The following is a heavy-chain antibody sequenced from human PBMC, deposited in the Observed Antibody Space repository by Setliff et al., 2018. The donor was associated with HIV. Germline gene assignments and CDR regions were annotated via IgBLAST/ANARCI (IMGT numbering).Heavy chain of an antibody. CDR1: GFSFSSHA. Sequence: LRLSCAASGFSFSSHAMSWVRRAPGKGLEWVAVISDDGRSTHYADSVKGRFTISRDNSKNTLYLQIKNLRAEDTAVYYCAKDLSSWQGSMDFWGQGTTVTVSS. J-gene: IGHJ6*02. D-gene: IGHD6-13*01. V-gene: IGHV3-23*01. CDR2: ISDDGRST. CDR3: AKDLSSWQGSMDF.